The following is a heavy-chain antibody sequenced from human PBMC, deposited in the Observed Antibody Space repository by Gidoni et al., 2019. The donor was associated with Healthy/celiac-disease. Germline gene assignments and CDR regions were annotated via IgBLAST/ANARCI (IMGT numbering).Heavy chain of an antibody. CDR2: ISGSGGST. V-gene: IGHV3-23*01. D-gene: IGHD2-2*01. J-gene: IGHJ5*02. CDR3: AKDQGVVPAASNWFDP. Sequence: EVQLLESGRGLLQLGASLRLSCSASVFTFSSYAMSWVRQPPGKGLEWVSSISGSGGSTYYADSVKGRFNISRDNSKNTLYLQMNSLRAEDTAVYYCAKDQGVVPAASNWFDPWGQGTLVTVSS. CDR1: VFTFSSYA.